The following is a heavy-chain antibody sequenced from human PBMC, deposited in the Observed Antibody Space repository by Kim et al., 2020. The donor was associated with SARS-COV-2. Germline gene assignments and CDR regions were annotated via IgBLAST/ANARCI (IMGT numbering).Heavy chain of an antibody. V-gene: IGHV3-74*01. D-gene: IGHD1-7*01. CDR1: GFTFNTYW. J-gene: IGHJ6*01. Sequence: GGSLRLSCAASGFTFNTYWMHWVRQAPGKGLVWVARMNSDGSSRGYVDSVKGRFTISRDNAKNTLYLQMNSLRVDDTAVYFCARGSRFRAGTYDYFYYAMGDWGQGNTVTVSS. CDR2: MNSDGSSR. CDR3: ARGSRFRAGTYDYFYYAMGD.